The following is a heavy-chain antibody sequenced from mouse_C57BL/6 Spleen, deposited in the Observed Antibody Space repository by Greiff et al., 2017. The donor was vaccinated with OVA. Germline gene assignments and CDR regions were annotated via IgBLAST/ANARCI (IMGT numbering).Heavy chain of an antibody. V-gene: IGHV1-39*01. J-gene: IGHJ1*03. Sequence: EVKLVESGPELVKPGASVKISCKASGYSFTDYNMNWVKQSNGKSLEWIGVINPNYGTTSYNQKFKGKATLTVDQSYSTAYMQLNSLTSEDSAVYYCARSSYYGISYVYFDVWGTGTTVTVSS. CDR2: INPNYGTT. CDR1: GYSFTDYN. CDR3: ARSSYYGISYVYFDV. D-gene: IGHD1-1*01.